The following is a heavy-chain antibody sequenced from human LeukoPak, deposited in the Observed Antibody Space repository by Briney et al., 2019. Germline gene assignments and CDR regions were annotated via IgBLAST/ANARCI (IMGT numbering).Heavy chain of an antibody. CDR2: LSYDGSVN. Sequence: GGSLVLSCAASGFTFSSYSMNWVRPAPGKGLEGVAVLSYDGSVNYYADSVKGRFAIYRDNSKNTLYLQMNSLRAEDTAVYYCAKVGAGKAVAVDWGQGTLVTVSS. CDR1: GFTFSSYS. V-gene: IGHV3-30*18. J-gene: IGHJ4*02. D-gene: IGHD6-19*01. CDR3: AKVGAGKAVAVD.